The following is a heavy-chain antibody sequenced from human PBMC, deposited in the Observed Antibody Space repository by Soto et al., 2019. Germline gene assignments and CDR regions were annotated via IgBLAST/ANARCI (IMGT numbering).Heavy chain of an antibody. V-gene: IGHV3-53*01. Sequence: EVQLVESGGGLIQPGGSLRLSCAVSGFTVSNNYMSWVRQAPGKGLEGVSVIYSGGYTAYGDSVKGRFTISRDNSKNPIFFKKNSLGGDDPAGFFRGTRSGGGGYWGQGTLVTVSS. CDR3: GTRSGGGGY. D-gene: IGHD3-10*01. CDR2: IYSGGYT. J-gene: IGHJ4*02. CDR1: GFTVSNNY.